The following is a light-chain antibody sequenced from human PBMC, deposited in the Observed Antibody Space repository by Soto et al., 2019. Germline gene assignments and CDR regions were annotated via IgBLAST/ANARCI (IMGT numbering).Light chain of an antibody. Sequence: EIVLTQSPATLSLSPGDRATLSCRASHSVGRFLAWYQQTPGHAPRLLIYDASNRATGIPARFSGSGSGTDFTLTISRLEPEDFAVYYCQQRSNWPLTCGGGTKVEI. V-gene: IGKV3-11*01. CDR1: HSVGRF. CDR2: DAS. CDR3: QQRSNWPLT. J-gene: IGKJ4*01.